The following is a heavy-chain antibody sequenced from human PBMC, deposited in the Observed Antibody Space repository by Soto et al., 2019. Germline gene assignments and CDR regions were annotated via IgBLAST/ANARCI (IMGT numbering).Heavy chain of an antibody. J-gene: IGHJ6*02. CDR2: IIPIFGTA. Sequence: ASVKVSCKASGYTFTGYYMHWVRQAPGQGLEWMGGIIPIFGTANYAQKFQGRVTITADKSTSTAYMELSSLRSEDTAVYYCARANGDYPLYYYYGMDVWGQGTTVTVSS. D-gene: IGHD4-17*01. V-gene: IGHV1-69*06. CDR1: GYTFTGYY. CDR3: ARANGDYPLYYYYGMDV.